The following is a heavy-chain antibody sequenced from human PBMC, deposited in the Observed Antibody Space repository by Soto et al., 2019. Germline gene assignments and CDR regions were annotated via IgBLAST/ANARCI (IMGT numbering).Heavy chain of an antibody. J-gene: IGHJ5*02. D-gene: IGHD2-15*01. Sequence: PSETLSLTCTVSGGSISSYYWSWIRQPPGKGLEWIGYIYYSGSTNYNPSLKSRVTISVDTSKNQFSLKLSSVTAADTAVYYCARLMGDCSGGSCYSISRWFDTWGQGTLITVSS. CDR3: ARLMGDCSGGSCYSISRWFDT. CDR1: GGSISSYY. CDR2: IYYSGST. V-gene: IGHV4-59*08.